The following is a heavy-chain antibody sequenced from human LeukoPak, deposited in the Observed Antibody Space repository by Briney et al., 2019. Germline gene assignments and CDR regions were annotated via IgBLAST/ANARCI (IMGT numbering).Heavy chain of an antibody. CDR2: ISYDGNNK. D-gene: IGHD3/OR15-3a*01. V-gene: IGHV3-30-3*01. CDR1: GFTFSSYA. Sequence: PGGSLRLSCAASGFTFSSYAMHWVRQAPGKGLERVAVISYDGNNKYYADSVKRRFTISRDNSKNTLYLQMNSLRAQATAVYYCAKAGSVIAMDCWGQGTPVTVSS. J-gene: IGHJ1*01. CDR3: AKAGSVIAMDC.